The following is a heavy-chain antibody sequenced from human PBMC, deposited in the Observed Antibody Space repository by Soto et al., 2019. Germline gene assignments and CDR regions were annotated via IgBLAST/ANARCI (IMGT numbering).Heavy chain of an antibody. Sequence: GGSLRLSCAVSGFICSSYDMSWVRQAPGKGLEWVSTILVGGSTHYEDSVKGRFTISRDTSKNTVYLQMNSLTAGDTAVYYCAKATATGGGAFEIYGRGTLVTV. CDR1: GFICSSYD. J-gene: IGHJ3*02. D-gene: IGHD2-8*02. V-gene: IGHV3-23*01. CDR3: AKATATGGGAFEI. CDR2: ILVGGST.